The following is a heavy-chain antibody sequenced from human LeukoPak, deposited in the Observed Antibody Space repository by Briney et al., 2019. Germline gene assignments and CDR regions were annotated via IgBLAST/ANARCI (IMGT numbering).Heavy chain of an antibody. CDR3: ARGAYYYDSSGYYSDY. CDR2: IKQDGSEK. Sequence: GGSLRLSCAASGFTFSSYWMSWVRQAPGKGLEWVANIKQDGSEKYYVDSVKGRFTISRDNAKNSLYLQMNSLRAEDTAVYYCARGAYYYDSSGYYSDYWGQGTLVTVSS. D-gene: IGHD3-22*01. J-gene: IGHJ4*02. V-gene: IGHV3-7*01. CDR1: GFTFSSYW.